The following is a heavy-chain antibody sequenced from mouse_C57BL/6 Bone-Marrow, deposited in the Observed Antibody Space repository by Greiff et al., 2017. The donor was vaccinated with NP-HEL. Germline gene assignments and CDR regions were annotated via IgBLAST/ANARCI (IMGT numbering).Heavy chain of an antibody. D-gene: IGHD1-1*01. J-gene: IGHJ1*03. CDR1: GYAFSSYW. CDR2: IYPGDGDT. CDR3: ARALLRRYFDV. Sequence: VQLKESGAELVKPGASVKISCKASGYAFSSYWMNWVKQRPGKGLEWIGQIYPGDGDTNYNGKFKGKATLTADKSSSTAYMQLSSLTSEDSAVYFCARALLRRYFDVWGTGTTVTVSS. V-gene: IGHV1-80*01.